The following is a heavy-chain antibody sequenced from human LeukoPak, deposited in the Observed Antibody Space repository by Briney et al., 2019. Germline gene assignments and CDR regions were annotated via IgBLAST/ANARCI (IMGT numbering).Heavy chain of an antibody. CDR3: AKDPTMIVASDY. Sequence: GGSLRLSCAASGFTFSSYAMSWVRQAPGKGLEWVSAISGSGGSTYYADSVKGRFTISRDNSKNTLYLQMNSLRAEDTAVYYRAKDPTMIVASDYWGQGTLVTVSS. CDR1: GFTFSSYA. V-gene: IGHV3-23*01. CDR2: ISGSGGST. J-gene: IGHJ4*02. D-gene: IGHD3-22*01.